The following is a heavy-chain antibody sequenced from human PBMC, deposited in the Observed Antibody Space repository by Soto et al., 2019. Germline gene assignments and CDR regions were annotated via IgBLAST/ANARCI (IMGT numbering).Heavy chain of an antibody. V-gene: IGHV4-59*08. Sequence: SETLSLTCSFSGDSVTSHYLTWIRQSPEKGLEWIGYMHYTGFSHYNPSLKSRVTISVDRSKNQFSLKLTSVTAADTAVYYCARLNYYYYYMDVWGKGTTVTVSS. CDR2: MHYTGFS. CDR1: GDSVTSHY. CDR3: ARLNYYYYYMDV. J-gene: IGHJ6*03.